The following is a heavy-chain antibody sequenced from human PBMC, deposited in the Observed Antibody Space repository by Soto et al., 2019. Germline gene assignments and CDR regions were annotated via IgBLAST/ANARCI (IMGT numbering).Heavy chain of an antibody. CDR2: IFYSGST. V-gene: IGHV4-39*01. D-gene: IGHD2-15*01. CDR1: GGSISSSSYY. Sequence: QLQLQESGPGLVKPSETLSLTCTVSGGSISSSSYYWGWIRQPPGKGLEWIGSIFYSGSTYYNPSLTSRATISVDTSKKQFSLKLSSVTAADTAVYYCARHLTYCSAGSCYSDFPYYGMDVWGQGTTVTVSS. J-gene: IGHJ6*02. CDR3: ARHLTYCSAGSCYSDFPYYGMDV.